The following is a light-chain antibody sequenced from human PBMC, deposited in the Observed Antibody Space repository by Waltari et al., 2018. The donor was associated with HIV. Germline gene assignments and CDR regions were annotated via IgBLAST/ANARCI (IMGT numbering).Light chain of an antibody. CDR2: WAS. V-gene: IGKV4-1*01. CDR3: QQYYSTPWT. Sequence: DIVMTQSPDSLVVSLGERATINCKSSQSVLYSSNNKNYLALYQQKPGQPPKLLIYWASTRESGVPDRFSGSGSGTDFTLTISSLQAEDVAVYYCQQYYSTPWTFGQGTKVEIK. J-gene: IGKJ1*01. CDR1: QSVLYSSNNKNY.